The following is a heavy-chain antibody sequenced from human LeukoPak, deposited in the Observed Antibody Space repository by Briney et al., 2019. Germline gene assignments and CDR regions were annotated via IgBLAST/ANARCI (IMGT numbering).Heavy chain of an antibody. CDR2: IGTAGDT. D-gene: IGHD4-23*01. CDR1: GFTFSSYD. V-gene: IGHV3-13*01. CDR3: ARVPYYGGEHGPRYFDL. Sequence: PGGSLRLSCAASGFTFSSYDMHWVRQATGKGLEWVSAIGTAGDTYYPGSVKGRFTISRENAKNSLYLQMNSLRAGDTAVYYCARVPYYGGEHGPRYFDLWGRGTLVTVSS. J-gene: IGHJ2*01.